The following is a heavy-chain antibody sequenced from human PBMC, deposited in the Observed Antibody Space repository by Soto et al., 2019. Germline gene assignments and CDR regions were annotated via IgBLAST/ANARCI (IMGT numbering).Heavy chain of an antibody. CDR2: IYSGGST. CDR1: GFTVSSNY. J-gene: IGHJ4*02. Sequence: PGGSLRLSCAASGFTVSSNYMSWVRQAPGKGLEWVSVIYSGGSTYYADSVKGRFTISRDNSKNTLYLQMNSLRAEDTAVYYCARGWPVWRYYDYVWGSMAFSDLDYWGQGTLVTVSS. CDR3: ARGWPVWRYYDYVWGSMAFSDLDY. D-gene: IGHD3-16*01. V-gene: IGHV3-66*01.